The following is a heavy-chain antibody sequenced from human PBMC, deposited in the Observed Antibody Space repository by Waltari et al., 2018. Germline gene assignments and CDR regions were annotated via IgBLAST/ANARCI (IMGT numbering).Heavy chain of an antibody. CDR2: INHSGST. J-gene: IGHJ6*02. V-gene: IGHV4-34*01. Sequence: QVQLQQWGAGLLKPSETLSLTCAVYSGSFSGYYWSWIRQPPGKGLEWIGEINHSGSTNYNPYLKSRVTISVDTSKNQFSLKLSSVTAADTAVYYCARGLGAARRSYYYGMDVWGQGTTVTVSS. D-gene: IGHD6-6*01. CDR1: SGSFSGYY. CDR3: ARGLGAARRSYYYGMDV.